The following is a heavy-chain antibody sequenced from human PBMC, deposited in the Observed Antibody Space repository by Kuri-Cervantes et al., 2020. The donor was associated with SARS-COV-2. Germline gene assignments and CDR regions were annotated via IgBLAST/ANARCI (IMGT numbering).Heavy chain of an antibody. V-gene: IGHV4-4*07. CDR1: GGSISSYY. CDR3: AREETDIVVVPAAMNWFDP. CDR2: IYTSGST. J-gene: IGHJ5*02. D-gene: IGHD2-2*01. Sequence: GSLRLSCTVSGGSISSYYWSWIRQPAGKGLEWNGRIYTSGSTNYNPSLKSRVTMSVDTSKNQFSLKLGSVTAADTAVYYCAREETDIVVVPAAMNWFDPLGQGTLVTVSS.